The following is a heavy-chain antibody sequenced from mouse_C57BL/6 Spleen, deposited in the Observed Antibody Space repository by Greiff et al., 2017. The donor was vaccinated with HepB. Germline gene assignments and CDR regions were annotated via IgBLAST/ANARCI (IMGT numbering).Heavy chain of an antibody. CDR1: GFTFSSYA. CDR3: TREDYGNYGGDLDY. Sequence: EVQLVESGEGLVKPGGSLKLSCAASGFTFSSYAMSWVRQTPEKRLEWVAYISRGGDYIYYADTVKGRFTISRDNARNTLYLQMSSLKSEDTAMYYCTREDYGNYGGDLDYWGQGTTLTVSS. CDR2: ISRGGDYI. J-gene: IGHJ2*01. V-gene: IGHV5-9-1*02. D-gene: IGHD2-1*01.